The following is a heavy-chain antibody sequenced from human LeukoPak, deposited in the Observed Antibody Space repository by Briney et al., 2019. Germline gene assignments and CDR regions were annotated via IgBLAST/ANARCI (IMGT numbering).Heavy chain of an antibody. Sequence: PSETLSLTCTVSDGSISSSNYYWGWIRRPPGKGLEWIGSIYYSGSTYYNPSLKSRVTISVDTSKNQFSLKMSSVTAADTAVYYCARGPLPDYWGQGTLVTVSS. CDR2: IYYSGST. V-gene: IGHV4-39*07. CDR1: DGSISSSNYY. CDR3: ARGPLPDY. J-gene: IGHJ4*02.